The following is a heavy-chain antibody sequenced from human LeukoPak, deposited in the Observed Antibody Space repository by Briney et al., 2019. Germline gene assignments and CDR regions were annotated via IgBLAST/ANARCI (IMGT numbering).Heavy chain of an antibody. CDR3: ARVGRPHYYDSSGYYAYFDH. Sequence: ASVKVSCKASGGTFSSYAISLVRQAPGQGLECMGRIIPIFGTANYAQKFQGRVTITTDESTSTAYMELSSLRSEDTAVYYCARVGRPHYYDSSGYYAYFDHWGQGTLVTVSS. D-gene: IGHD3-22*01. J-gene: IGHJ4*02. V-gene: IGHV1-69*05. CDR2: IIPIFGTA. CDR1: GGTFSSYA.